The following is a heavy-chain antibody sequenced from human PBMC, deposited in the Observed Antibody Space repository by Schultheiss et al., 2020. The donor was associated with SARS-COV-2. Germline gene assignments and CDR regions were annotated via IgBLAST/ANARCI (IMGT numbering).Heavy chain of an antibody. V-gene: IGHV3-30*07. D-gene: IGHD4-17*01. Sequence: GGSLRLSCAASGFTFSSYAMHWVRQAPGKGLEWVAVISYDGSNKYYADSVKGRFTISRDNSKNTLYLQMNSLRAEDTAVYYCEVAMTTVTPDAFDIWGQGTMVTVSS. CDR1: GFTFSSYA. CDR2: ISYDGSNK. CDR3: EVAMTTVTPDAFDI. J-gene: IGHJ3*02.